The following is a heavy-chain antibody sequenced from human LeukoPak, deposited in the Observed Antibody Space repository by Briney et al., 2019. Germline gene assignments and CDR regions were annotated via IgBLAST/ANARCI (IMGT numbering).Heavy chain of an antibody. J-gene: IGHJ4*02. CDR1: GYSFINYY. Sequence: ASVKVSCKTSGYSFINYYIHWVRQAPGQGLEWMGMVNPSGGSTSFAQKFQGRVSMTRDMSTSTVYMELNSLRSEDTAVYYCARVWEAVAGNYGVIDYWGQGTLVTVDS. CDR2: VNPSGGST. D-gene: IGHD4-17*01. V-gene: IGHV1-46*01. CDR3: ARVWEAVAGNYGVIDY.